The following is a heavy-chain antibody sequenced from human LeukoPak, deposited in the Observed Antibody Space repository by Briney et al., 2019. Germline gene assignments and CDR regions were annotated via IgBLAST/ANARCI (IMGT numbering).Heavy chain of an antibody. CDR3: ASLHNFDLYY. V-gene: IGHV4-39*01. J-gene: IGHJ4*02. CDR2: VNYGGPT. CDR1: GGSIGSSSYY. Sequence: SETLSLTCTVSGGSIGSSSYYWNWIRQPPGKGLEWIGSVNYGGPTYYNPSLKSRVTISVDTSRNQFSLKLSSVTAADTSVYYCASLHNFDLYYWGQGTLVTVSS. D-gene: IGHD3-9*01.